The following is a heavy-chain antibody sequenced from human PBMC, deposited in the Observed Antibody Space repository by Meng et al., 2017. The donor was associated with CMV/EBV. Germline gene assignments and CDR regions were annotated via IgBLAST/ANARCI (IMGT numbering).Heavy chain of an antibody. CDR2: INPNSAGT. CDR1: GYSFIGNY. CDR3: TRSWIDSFTPDFDY. J-gene: IGHJ4*02. D-gene: IGHD2-2*03. V-gene: IGHV1-2*06. Sequence: VELVQAGSSLKQPGASVKVSCKASGYSFIGNYIHWVRQAPGQCLEWMGRINPNSAGTNYVEKFQGRVTMTRDTSNNIVYMELTRLTSDDTAVYYCTRSWIDSFTPDFDYWGQGTLVTVSS.